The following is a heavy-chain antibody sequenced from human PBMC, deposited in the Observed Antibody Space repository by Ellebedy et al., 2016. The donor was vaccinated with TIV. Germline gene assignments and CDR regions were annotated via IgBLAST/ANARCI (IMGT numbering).Heavy chain of an antibody. V-gene: IGHV1-46*01. CDR3: ARACLASSGYWFDY. J-gene: IGHJ4*02. CDR2: INSRGGST. D-gene: IGHD3-22*01. Sequence: ASVKVSCXASGYTFTNYYMHWVRQAPGHGLEWMGIINSRGGSTNYAQKFQGRVTMTRDTSTSTVYMELSSLRSEDTAVYYCARACLASSGYWFDYWGQGTLVTVSS. CDR1: GYTFTNYY.